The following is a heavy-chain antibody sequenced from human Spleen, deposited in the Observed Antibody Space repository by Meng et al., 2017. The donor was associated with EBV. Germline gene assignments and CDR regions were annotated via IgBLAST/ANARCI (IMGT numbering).Heavy chain of an antibody. CDR3: ARAGIASAANWFDP. Sequence: QVQLVESGAELKKSGSSVMVSCKASGGTFNSYTINWVRQAPGQGLEWMGGIIPIFGSATYAQNFQGRVTITADESTSTAYMELNSLRSEDTAVYYCARAGIASAANWFDPWGQGTLVTVSS. J-gene: IGHJ5*02. CDR1: GGTFNSYT. D-gene: IGHD6-13*01. CDR2: IIPIFGSA. V-gene: IGHV1-69*01.